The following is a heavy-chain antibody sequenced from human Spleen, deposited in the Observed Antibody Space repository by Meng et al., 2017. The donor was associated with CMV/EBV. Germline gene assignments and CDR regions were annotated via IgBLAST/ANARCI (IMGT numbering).Heavy chain of an antibody. D-gene: IGHD2-2*02. V-gene: IGHV3-7*01. CDR3: VGDGSCSSTNCYTPFVY. CDR1: GFTFSSYW. Sequence: GESLKISCAASGFTFSSYWMSWVRQAPGKGLEWVANIKQDGSEKYYVDSVKGRFTISRDKAKNSLYLQMHSLRAEDTAVYYCVGDGSCSSTNCYTPFVYWGQGTLVTVSS. J-gene: IGHJ4*02. CDR2: IKQDGSEK.